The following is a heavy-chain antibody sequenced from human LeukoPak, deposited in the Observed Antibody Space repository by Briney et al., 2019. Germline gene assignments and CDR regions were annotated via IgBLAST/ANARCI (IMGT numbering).Heavy chain of an antibody. CDR3: TKDDAWLRFGE. CDR2: ISPSGDIT. V-gene: IGHV3-23*01. CDR1: GFTFSNHG. Sequence: PGGSLRLSCAASGFTFSNHGMNWGRQAPGKGLEWVSGISPSGDITYYADSVKGRFTISIDNSKNTLYLEVISLTAEDTAVYYCTKDDAWLRFGEWSQGTLVTDSS. D-gene: IGHD3-10*01. J-gene: IGHJ4*02.